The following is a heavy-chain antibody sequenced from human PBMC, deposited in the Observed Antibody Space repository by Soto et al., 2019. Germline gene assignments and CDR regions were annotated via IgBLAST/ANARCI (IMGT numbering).Heavy chain of an antibody. J-gene: IGHJ4*02. Sequence: PSXTLALTGTVSGGSISSSSYYCSWVRQPPGKGLEWIGQINHSGSTNYNPSLKSRVTISVDTSKNQFSLKLSSVTAADTAVYYCARTSRFDSWGQGTLVTVSS. V-gene: IGHV4-39*07. D-gene: IGHD6-6*01. CDR2: INHSGST. CDR3: ARTSRFDS. CDR1: GGSISSSSYY.